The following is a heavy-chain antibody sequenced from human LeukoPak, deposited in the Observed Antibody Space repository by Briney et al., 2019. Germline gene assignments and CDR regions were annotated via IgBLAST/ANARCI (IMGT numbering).Heavy chain of an antibody. CDR2: VNQGGTGK. CDR3: AREHYFYHMDA. V-gene: IGHV3-7*01. CDR1: GFTFSSYE. Sequence: PGGSLRLSCAASGFTFSSYEMNWVRQAPGKGLEWVANVNQGGTGKYYVDSVKGRFTISRDNAENSLYLQMNSLRAEDTAVYYCAREHYFYHMDAWGEGTTVTVSS. J-gene: IGHJ6*03.